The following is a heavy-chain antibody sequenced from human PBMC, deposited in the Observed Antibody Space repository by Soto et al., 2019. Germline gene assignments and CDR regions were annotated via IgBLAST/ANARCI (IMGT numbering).Heavy chain of an antibody. CDR3: AGQTTFCSIWFDD. D-gene: IGHD2-2*01. Sequence: SETLSLTWTVSGRSISNYYRSWIRQPAGKGLEWIGRIYTSGSTNYNPSLKSRVTLSVDTSKNQFSLKLSSVTAADTALYYCAGQTTFCSIWFDDWGHGTPVTVSS. J-gene: IGHJ5*01. CDR1: GRSISNYY. V-gene: IGHV4-4*07. CDR2: IYTSGST.